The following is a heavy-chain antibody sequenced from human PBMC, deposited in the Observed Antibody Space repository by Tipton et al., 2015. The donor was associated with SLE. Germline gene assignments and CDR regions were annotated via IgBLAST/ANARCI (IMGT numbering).Heavy chain of an antibody. D-gene: IGHD2-15*01. CDR1: GGTFSTYA. J-gene: IGHJ4*02. CDR2: IIPTLGTT. CDR3: ARGANPRPRDGGHYFDY. Sequence: QVQLVQSGADVKKPGSSVKVSCKASGGTFSTYAISWVRQAPGQGLEWMGGIIPTLGTTNYAQKFQGRVTITTDESTNTASMELSSLTSEDTAVYYCARGANPRPRDGGHYFDYWGQGTLVTVSS. V-gene: IGHV1-69*01.